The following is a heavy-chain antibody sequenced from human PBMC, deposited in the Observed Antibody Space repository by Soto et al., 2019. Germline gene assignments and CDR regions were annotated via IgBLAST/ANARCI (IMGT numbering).Heavy chain of an antibody. V-gene: IGHV4-39*01. Sequence: QLQLQESGPGLVKPSETLSLTCTVSGGSISSSSYYWGWIRQPPGKGLEWIGSIYYSGSTYYNTSLTSRVTISVDTSKNQFSLKLSSVTAADTAVYYCARPVGLHDYGDYGVGGHYYMDVWGKGTTVTVSS. CDR2: IYYSGST. CDR1: GGSISSSSYY. D-gene: IGHD4-17*01. J-gene: IGHJ6*03. CDR3: ARPVGLHDYGDYGVGGHYYMDV.